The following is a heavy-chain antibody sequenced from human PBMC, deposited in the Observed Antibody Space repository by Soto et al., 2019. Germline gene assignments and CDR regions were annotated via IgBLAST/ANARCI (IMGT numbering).Heavy chain of an antibody. CDR2: IGTSAST. V-gene: IGHV3-23*01. CDR3: ADLSRYCTSSNCD. CDR1: GFTISSYS. J-gene: IGHJ4*02. D-gene: IGHD2-2*01. Sequence: RLLESGGGLVQRGGSLRLSCAASGFTISSYSMSWVRQAPGKGLEWVSTIGTSASTYYGDSVRGRFTISRDNSRNTLYLQMNSLRAEDTAVYYCADLSRYCTSSNCDWGQGTLVTVSS.